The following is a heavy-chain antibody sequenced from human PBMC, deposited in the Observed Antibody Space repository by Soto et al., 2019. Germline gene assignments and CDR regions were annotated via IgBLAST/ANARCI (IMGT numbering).Heavy chain of an antibody. V-gene: IGHV4-59*01. CDR1: GGSISSYY. D-gene: IGHD5-12*01. CDR2: IYYSGST. Sequence: PSETLSLTCTVSGGSISSYYWSWIRQPPGKGLEWIGYIYYSGSTNYNPSLKSRVTISVDTSKNQFSLKLSSVTAADTAVYYCARAAYSGYDFLVDYWGQGTLVTVSS. CDR3: ARAAYSGYDFLVDY. J-gene: IGHJ4*02.